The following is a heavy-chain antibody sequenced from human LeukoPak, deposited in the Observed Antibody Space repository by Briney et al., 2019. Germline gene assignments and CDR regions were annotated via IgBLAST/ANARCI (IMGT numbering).Heavy chain of an antibody. CDR3: ARGPAIAARSPPRFDP. J-gene: IGHJ5*02. CDR1: GGSISSHC. V-gene: IGHV4-59*11. Sequence: SETLSLTCTVSGGSISSHCWSWIRQPPGKGLEWIGYIYYSGSTNYSPSLKSRVTISVDTSKNQFSLKLSSVTAADTAVYYCARGPAIAARSPPRFDPWGQGTLVTVSS. CDR2: IYYSGST. D-gene: IGHD6-6*01.